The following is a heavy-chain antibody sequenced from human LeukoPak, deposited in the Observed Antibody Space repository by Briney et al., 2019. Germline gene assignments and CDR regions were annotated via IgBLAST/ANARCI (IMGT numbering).Heavy chain of an antibody. CDR3: ARAPRFGEFDY. Sequence: GGSLRLSCAASGFTLSSYWMHWVRQAPGKGLVWVSRINPEATTITYADSVKGRFTISRDNAKNTLYLQMNSLRAEDTAVYYCARAPRFGEFDYWGQGTLVTVSS. J-gene: IGHJ4*02. D-gene: IGHD3-10*01. CDR1: GFTLSSYW. CDR2: INPEATTI. V-gene: IGHV3-74*03.